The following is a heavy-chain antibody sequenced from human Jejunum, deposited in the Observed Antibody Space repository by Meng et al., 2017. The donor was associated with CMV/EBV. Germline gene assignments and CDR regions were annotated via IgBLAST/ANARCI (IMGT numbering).Heavy chain of an antibody. CDR3: AKNFRTYRSGVQYYTMDV. V-gene: IGHV3-23*03. J-gene: IGHJ6*02. D-gene: IGHD2/OR15-2a*01. CDR2: VYSDHSGGTA. Sequence: ISWVRQAPGKGLEWVAIVYSDHSGGTAYYADSVDGRFIISRDNSKNILYLQLNSLRAEDTAVYYCAKNFRTYRSGVQYYTMDVWGQGTTVTVSS.